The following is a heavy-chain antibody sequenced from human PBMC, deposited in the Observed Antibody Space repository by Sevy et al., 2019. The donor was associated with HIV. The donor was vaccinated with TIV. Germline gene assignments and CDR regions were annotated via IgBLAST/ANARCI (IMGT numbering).Heavy chain of an antibody. Sequence: GGSLRLSCAASGFTFSSYAMHWVRQAPGKGLEWMAVISYDGSNKYYADSVKGRFTISRDNSKNTLYLQMNSLRAEDTAVYYCARDRPGLRFLEWLFYWGQGTLVTVSS. CDR1: GFTFSSYA. J-gene: IGHJ4*02. D-gene: IGHD3-3*01. CDR2: ISYDGSNK. CDR3: ARDRPGLRFLEWLFY. V-gene: IGHV3-30-3*01.